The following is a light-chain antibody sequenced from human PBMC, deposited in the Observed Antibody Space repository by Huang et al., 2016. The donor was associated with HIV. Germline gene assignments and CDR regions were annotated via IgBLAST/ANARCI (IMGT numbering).Light chain of an antibody. Sequence: DIQMTQSPSSLSSSVGDRVTSTCRASQGIGNSLAWYQQQPEKAPRLLLYATSTLERGVPSRVSGSGSGTHYTLTINILQPEDIASYYCQQYHSLPWTFGQGTKVEIK. J-gene: IGKJ1*01. CDR2: ATS. CDR1: QGIGNS. V-gene: IGKV1-NL1*01. CDR3: QQYHSLPWT.